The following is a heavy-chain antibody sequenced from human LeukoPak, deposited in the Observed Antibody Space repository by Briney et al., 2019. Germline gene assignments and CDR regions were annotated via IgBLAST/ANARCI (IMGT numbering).Heavy chain of an antibody. CDR3: ARDHPLSSSWYPYYMDV. V-gene: IGHV3-30-3*01. Sequence: GRSLRLSCAAPGFTFSSYAMHWVRQAPGKGLEWVAVISYDGSNKYYADSVKGRFTISRDNSKNTLYLQMNSLRAEDTAVYYCARDHPLSSSWYPYYMDVSGKGTTVTVSS. CDR2: ISYDGSNK. D-gene: IGHD6-13*01. CDR1: GFTFSSYA. J-gene: IGHJ6*03.